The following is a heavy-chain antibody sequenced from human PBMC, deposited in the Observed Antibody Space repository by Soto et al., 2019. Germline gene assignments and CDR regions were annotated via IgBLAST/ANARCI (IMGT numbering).Heavy chain of an antibody. V-gene: IGHV3-23*01. CDR1: GFTFSSYA. J-gene: IGHJ4*02. D-gene: IGHD7-27*01. CDR3: AKGWGQNGNFDY. Sequence: EVQLLESGGGSVQPGGSLRLSCAASGFTFSSYAMHWVRRPPGKGLEWVSSISGSGGTAYYADSVKGRFSISRDSLLNTLYLQMNRLIAEDTAVDYCAKGWGQNGNFDYWGQGTLVTVSP. CDR2: ISGSGGTA.